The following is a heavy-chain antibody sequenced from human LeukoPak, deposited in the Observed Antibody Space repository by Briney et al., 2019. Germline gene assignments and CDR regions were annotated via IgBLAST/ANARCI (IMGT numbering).Heavy chain of an antibody. J-gene: IGHJ6*03. D-gene: IGHD3-22*01. CDR1: GYTFTSYY. CDR3: ARDFGLITMIGDYYYMDV. CDR2: INPSGGST. Sequence: ASVKVSCKASGYTFTSYYMHWVRQAPGQGLEWIGIINPSGGSTSYAQKFQGRVTMTRDTSTSTVYMELSSLRSEDTAVYYCARDFGLITMIGDYYYMDVWGKGTTVTVSS. V-gene: IGHV1-46*01.